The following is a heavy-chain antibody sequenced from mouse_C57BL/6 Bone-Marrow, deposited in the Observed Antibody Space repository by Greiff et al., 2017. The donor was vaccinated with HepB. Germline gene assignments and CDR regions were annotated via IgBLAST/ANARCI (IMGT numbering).Heavy chain of an antibody. Sequence: QVQLQQSGAELARPGASVKLSCKASGYTFTSYGISWVKQRTGQGLEWIGEIYPRSGNTYYNEKFKGKATLTADKSSSTAYMELRSLTSEDSAVYFWARRRIITTVGAGNAMDYWGQGTSVTVSS. CDR2: IYPRSGNT. V-gene: IGHV1-81*01. CDR1: GYTFTSYG. J-gene: IGHJ4*01. D-gene: IGHD1-1*01. CDR3: ARRRIITTVGAGNAMDY.